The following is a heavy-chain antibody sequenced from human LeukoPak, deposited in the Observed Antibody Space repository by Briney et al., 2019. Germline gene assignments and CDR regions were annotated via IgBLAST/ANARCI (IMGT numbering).Heavy chain of an antibody. V-gene: IGHV3-23*01. D-gene: IGHD2-2*01. CDR3: ARRIPATASGLDY. Sequence: GGSLRLSCAASGFTFSSYAMSWVRQAPGKGLEWVSTISGSGDYTYYADSVKGRFTISRDNSKNTLYLQMNRLSAEDTPVYYCARRIPATASGLDYWGQGTLVTVSS. J-gene: IGHJ4*02. CDR1: GFTFSSYA. CDR2: ISGSGDYT.